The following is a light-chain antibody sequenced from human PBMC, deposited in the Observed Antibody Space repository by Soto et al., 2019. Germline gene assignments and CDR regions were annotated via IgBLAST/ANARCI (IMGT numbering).Light chain of an antibody. J-gene: IGKJ3*01. V-gene: IGKV1-9*01. CDR2: AAS. CDR3: QQYNDWPST. CDR1: QGINSH. Sequence: IQLTQSPSSLLASVGDRVTITCRPNQGINSHLAWYQQGPGKAPKLLIYAASTLQSGVPARFSGSASGTEFTLSISSLQPEDFAAYYCQQYNDWPSTFGPGTKVDI.